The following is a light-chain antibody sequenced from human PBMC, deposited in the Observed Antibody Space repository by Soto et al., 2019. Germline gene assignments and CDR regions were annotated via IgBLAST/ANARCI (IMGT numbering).Light chain of an antibody. CDR1: QSVGGS. J-gene: IGKJ1*01. Sequence: ETVLTQSPGTLSLSPGERATLSCRASQSVGGSLAWYQQRPGQAPRLLVYHPSNRATGIXDRFSASGSGTDFTLTISRLEHEDFAVYYCQRHESSPRTFGQGTKVDIK. CDR2: HPS. V-gene: IGKV3-20*01. CDR3: QRHESSPRT.